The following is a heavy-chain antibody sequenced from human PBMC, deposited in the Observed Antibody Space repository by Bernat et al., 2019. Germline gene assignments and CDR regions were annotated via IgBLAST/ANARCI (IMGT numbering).Heavy chain of an antibody. J-gene: IGHJ3*02. Sequence: QVQLVESGGGVVQPGRSLRLSCAASGFTFSSYGMHWVRQAPGKGLEWVAVIWYDGSNKYYTDSVKGRFTISRDNSKNTLYLQMNSLRAEDTAVYYCARERSDAFDIWGQGTMVTVSS. V-gene: IGHV3-33*01. CDR1: GFTFSSYG. CDR3: ARERSDAFDI. CDR2: IWYDGSNK.